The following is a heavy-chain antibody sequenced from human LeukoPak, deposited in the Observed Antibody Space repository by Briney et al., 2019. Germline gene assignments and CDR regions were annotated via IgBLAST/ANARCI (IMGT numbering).Heavy chain of an antibody. D-gene: IGHD2-15*01. Sequence: GGPLRLSCAASGFTFSSYWMSWVRQAPGKGLEWVANIKQDGSERYYVDSVKGRFTISRDNAKNSLYLQMNSLRAEDTAVYYCARVVVAATENWFDPWGQGTLVTVSS. CDR2: IKQDGSER. CDR3: ARVVVAATENWFDP. J-gene: IGHJ5*02. V-gene: IGHV3-7*01. CDR1: GFTFSSYW.